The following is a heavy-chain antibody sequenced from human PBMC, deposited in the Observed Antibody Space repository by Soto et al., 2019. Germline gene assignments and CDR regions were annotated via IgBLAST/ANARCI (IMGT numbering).Heavy chain of an antibody. CDR3: ARLQAAAGDNDLTFHY. J-gene: IGHJ4*02. CDR1: RFTVSSSG. V-gene: IGHV3-23*01. D-gene: IGHD6-13*01. Sequence: HGGSLGLSCAVSRFTVSSSGMDWVCQAPGKGLEWVSSISDDGDSTYYADSVKGHVTISADKSISTAYLQWSSLKASDTAMYYCARLQAAAGDNDLTFHYWGQGTLVTVSS. CDR2: ISDDGDST.